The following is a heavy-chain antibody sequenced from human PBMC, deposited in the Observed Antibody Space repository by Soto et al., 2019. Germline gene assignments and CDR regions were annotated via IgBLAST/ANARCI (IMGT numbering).Heavy chain of an antibody. Sequence: EVQLVESGGGLVQPGGSLRLSCAASGFTFSTYSMNWVRQAPGKGLEWVSHISGSSSSIYYADSVKGRFTISRDNAKNSLYLQMNSLRAEDTAVYYCARDNVEMAFWGQGTLVTVSS. J-gene: IGHJ4*02. V-gene: IGHV3-48*01. CDR1: GFTFSTYS. CDR2: ISGSSSSI. CDR3: ARDNVEMAF.